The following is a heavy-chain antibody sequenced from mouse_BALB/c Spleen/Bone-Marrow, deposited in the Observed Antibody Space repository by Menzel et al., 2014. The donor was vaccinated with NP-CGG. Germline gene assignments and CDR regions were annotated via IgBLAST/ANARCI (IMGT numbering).Heavy chain of an antibody. CDR2: IDPANGNT. J-gene: IGHJ4*01. V-gene: IGHV14-3*02. D-gene: IGHD1-1*01. Sequence: EVQIQQSGAELVKPGASVKLSCTASGFNIKDTYMHWVKQRPEQGLEWIGRIDPANGNTKYDPKFQGKATITADTSSNTVYLQLSSLTSEDTAVYYCALLLRYYAMDYWGQGTSVTVSS. CDR1: GFNIKDTY. CDR3: ALLLRYYAMDY.